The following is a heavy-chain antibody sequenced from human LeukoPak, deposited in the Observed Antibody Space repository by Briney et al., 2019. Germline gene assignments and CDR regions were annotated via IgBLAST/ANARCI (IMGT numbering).Heavy chain of an antibody. J-gene: IGHJ6*02. Sequence: SETLSLTCTVSGGSITSYYWSWIRQPPGKGLEWIGYIYYSGNTNYNPSLKSRVTISVDTSKNQFSLKLSSVTAADTAVYYCARDRGYYGMDVWGQGTTVTVSS. V-gene: IGHV4-59*12. CDR1: GGSITSYY. CDR3: ARDRGYYGMDV. CDR2: IYYSGNT.